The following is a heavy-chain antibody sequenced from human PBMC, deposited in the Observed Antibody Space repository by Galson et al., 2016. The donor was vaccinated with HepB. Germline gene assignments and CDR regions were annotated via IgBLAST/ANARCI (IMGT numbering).Heavy chain of an antibody. J-gene: IGHJ2*01. V-gene: IGHV3-23*01. D-gene: IGHD1-7*01. CDR1: GFTFSSYA. CDR2: MSGRGAST. CDR3: AKGENWNYGVWWYFDL. Sequence: SLRLSCAASGFTFSSYAMSWVRQAPGKGLEWVSAMSGRGASTFYADSVKGRFTISRDNPKNTLYLQMNSLRAEDTAVYYCAKGENWNYGVWWYFDLWGRGTLVTVSS.